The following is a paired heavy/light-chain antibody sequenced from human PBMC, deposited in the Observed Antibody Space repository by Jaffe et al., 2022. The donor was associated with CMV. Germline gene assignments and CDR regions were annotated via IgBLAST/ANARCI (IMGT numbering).Light chain of an antibody. CDR1: SSDVGSYNL. V-gene: IGLV2-23*02. CDR2: EVN. Sequence: QSALTQPASVSGSPGQSITISCTGTSSDVGSYNLVSWYQQHPGKAPKVLIYEVNKRPSGVSNRFSGSKSGNTASLTISGLQAEDEADYFCCSYTSTTTLIFGGGTKLTVL. J-gene: IGLJ2*01. CDR3: CSYTSTTTLI.
Heavy chain of an antibody. CDR1: GGSISTYY. V-gene: IGHV4-59*01. J-gene: IGHJ6*02. CDR2: IYYSGGT. D-gene: IGHD3-10*01. Sequence: QVQLQESGPGLVKASETLSLTCTVSGGSISTYYWSWIRQPPGNGLEWIGNIYYSGGTIYNPSLKSRVTMSVDTSKNQFSLKLSSVTAADTAVYYCVRSVGGYYWYYYLDVWGQGTTVTVSS. CDR3: VRSVGGYYWYYYLDV.